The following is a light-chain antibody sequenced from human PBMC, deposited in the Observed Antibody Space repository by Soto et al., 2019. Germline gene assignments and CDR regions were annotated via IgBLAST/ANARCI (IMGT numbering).Light chain of an antibody. V-gene: IGKV3-15*01. CDR1: QPVNNN. CDR3: QQYEKWPPSIT. CDR2: GVS. Sequence: IEMTQSPATLSASPGDRATLSCRASQPVNNNLAWYQQKPGQAPRLHIYGVSTRATGISARFSGGGSVTEFTLTISSLQSEDFAVYYCQQYEKWPPSITFGQGTRLEIK. J-gene: IGKJ5*01.